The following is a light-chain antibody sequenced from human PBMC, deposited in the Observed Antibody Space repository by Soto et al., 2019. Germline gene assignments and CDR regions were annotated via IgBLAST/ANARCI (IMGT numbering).Light chain of an antibody. CDR2: ATS. J-gene: IGKJ1*01. CDR1: QSINNF. Sequence: DVQMTQSPSSLSASLGDRVTITCRTSQSINNFLNWYQQRPGEAPNLLIYATSTLQSGVPSRFSGSGSGTVFTLTINNLQPEDFATYFCQHSYNIPLTFGQGTKV. CDR3: QHSYNIPLT. V-gene: IGKV1-39*01.